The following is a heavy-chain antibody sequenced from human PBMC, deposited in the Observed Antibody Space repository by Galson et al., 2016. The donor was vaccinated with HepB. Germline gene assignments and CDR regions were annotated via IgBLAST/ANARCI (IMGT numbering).Heavy chain of an antibody. Sequence: ETLSLTCTVSAGSISGYYWSWIRQPPGKGLEWIGYVFYTGSTNYNPALRSRVAISLDTSKNQFSLRLNSVTTADTAVYYCARAFMAARPLWFDPWGQGSLVTVSS. V-gene: IGHV4-59*01. D-gene: IGHD6-6*01. CDR1: AGSISGYY. J-gene: IGHJ5*02. CDR3: ARAFMAARPLWFDP. CDR2: VFYTGST.